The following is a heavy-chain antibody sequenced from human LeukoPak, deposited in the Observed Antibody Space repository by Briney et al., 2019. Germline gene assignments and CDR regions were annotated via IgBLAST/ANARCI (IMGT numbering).Heavy chain of an antibody. V-gene: IGHV4-4*07. CDR3: AREPTYYYDSSGYFYFDY. CDR2: IHTSGSN. J-gene: IGHJ4*02. CDR1: GVSINSYY. D-gene: IGHD3-22*01. Sequence: PSETLSLTCTVSGVSINSYYWSWIRHPAGKGLEGIVRIHTSGSNNYNPSLKSRVTMSVDTSKNQFSLKLSSVTAADTDVYYCAREPTYYYDSSGYFYFDYWGQGTLVSVSS.